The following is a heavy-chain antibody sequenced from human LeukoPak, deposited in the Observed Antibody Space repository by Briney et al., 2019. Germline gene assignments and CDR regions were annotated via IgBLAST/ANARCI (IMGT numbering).Heavy chain of an antibody. CDR3: ARAYNSGWSLPFDP. V-gene: IGHV1-24*01. CDR1: GYTLTELS. Sequence: ASVKVPCKVSGYTLTELSMHWVRQAPGKGLEWMGGFDPEDGETIYAQKFQGRVTMTEDTSTDTAYMELSSLRSEDTAVYHCARAYNSGWSLPFDPWGQGTLVTVSS. J-gene: IGHJ5*02. D-gene: IGHD6-19*01. CDR2: FDPEDGET.